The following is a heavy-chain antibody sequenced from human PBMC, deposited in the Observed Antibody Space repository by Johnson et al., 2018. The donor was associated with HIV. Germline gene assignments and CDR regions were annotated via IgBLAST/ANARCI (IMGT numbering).Heavy chain of an antibody. Sequence: QVRLVESGGGVVQPGESLRLSCAASGFTFSSYAMHWVRQAPGKGLEWVAVISYDGSNKYYADSVKGRLTISRDNSKNTLYLQMNSLRAEDTAVYYWARGMTTVTNHDAFDIWGQGTMVSVSS. D-gene: IGHD4-17*01. V-gene: IGHV3-30-3*01. CDR1: GFTFSSYA. J-gene: IGHJ3*02. CDR3: ARGMTTVTNHDAFDI. CDR2: ISYDGSNK.